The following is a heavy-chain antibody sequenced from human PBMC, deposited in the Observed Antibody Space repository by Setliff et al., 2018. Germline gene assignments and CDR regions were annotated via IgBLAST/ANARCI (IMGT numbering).Heavy chain of an antibody. CDR3: AKHGEESKVTTYLAS. V-gene: IGHV4-39*01. D-gene: IGHD4-17*01. Sequence: PSETLSLTCTVSGDSISSGTYYWGWIRQPPGKGLEWIGSRYYSGHTYYNPSLKSRVAMSVDKAKNQFSLNLRSVSAADTAIYYCAKHGEESKVTTYLASWGQGTLVT. CDR2: RYYSGHT. J-gene: IGHJ5*02. CDR1: GDSISSGTYY.